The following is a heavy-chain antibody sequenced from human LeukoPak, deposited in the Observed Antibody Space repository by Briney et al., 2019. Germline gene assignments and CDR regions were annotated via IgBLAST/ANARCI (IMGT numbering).Heavy chain of an antibody. V-gene: IGHV3-7*03. CDR3: MTELLGY. CDR1: GFAFNNAW. D-gene: IGHD1-14*01. J-gene: IGHJ4*02. Sequence: GESLRLSCAASGFAFNNAWMTWVRQAPGRGLEFVANIRGDGNEKYYMDSMKGRLTISRDNAKNSLFLQMSGLRAEDTAVYYCMTELLGYRGQGTLVTVSS. CDR2: IRGDGNEK.